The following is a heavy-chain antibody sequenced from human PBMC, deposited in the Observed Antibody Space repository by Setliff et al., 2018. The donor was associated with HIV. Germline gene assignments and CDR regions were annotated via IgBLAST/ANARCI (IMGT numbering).Heavy chain of an antibody. CDR3: ARVVDADYLDY. D-gene: IGHD2-15*01. CDR1: GVSITSHY. Sequence: SETLSLTCTVSGVSITSHYWGWIRQPPGKGLEWIGIIYYSGSTYYKPSLKSRVTISVDTSKNQFSLKLNSVTAADTAMYYCARVVDADYLDYWGQGTPVTVSS. J-gene: IGHJ4*02. V-gene: IGHV4-39*01. CDR2: IYYSGST.